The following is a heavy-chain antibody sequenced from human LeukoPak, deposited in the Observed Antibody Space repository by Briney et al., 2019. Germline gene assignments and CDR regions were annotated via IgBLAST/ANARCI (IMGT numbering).Heavy chain of an antibody. CDR3: AKDRRDSSGYYFDY. J-gene: IGHJ4*02. CDR2: IKQDGSEK. D-gene: IGHD3-22*01. V-gene: IGHV3-7*01. CDR1: GFTFSSYW. Sequence: GGSLRLSCAASGFTFSSYWMSWVRQAPGKGVEWVANIKQDGSEKYYVDSVKGRFTISRDNAKNSLFLQMNSLRGEDTAVYYCAKDRRDSSGYYFDYWGQGTLVTVSS.